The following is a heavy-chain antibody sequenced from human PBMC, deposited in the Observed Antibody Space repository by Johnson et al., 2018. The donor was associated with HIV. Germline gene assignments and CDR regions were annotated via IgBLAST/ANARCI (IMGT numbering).Heavy chain of an antibody. V-gene: IGHV3-20*04. J-gene: IGHJ3*02. D-gene: IGHD5-24*01. CDR3: ARDQFGTITTGGDGAFDI. CDR2: INWNGGST. CDR1: RFTFNDYG. Sequence: VQLVESGGGVLRPGGSLRLSCAASRFTFNDYGMSWVRQAPGKGLEWVSGINWNGGSTGYADSVKGRFTISRDNAKNSLYLQMNSLRAEDTAVFYCARDQFGTITTGGDGAFDIWGQGTMVTVSS.